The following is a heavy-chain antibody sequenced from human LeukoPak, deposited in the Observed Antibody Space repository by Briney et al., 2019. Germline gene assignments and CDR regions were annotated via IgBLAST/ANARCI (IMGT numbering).Heavy chain of an antibody. CDR3: ARTVAGFTVNAYYYYYMDA. Sequence: SETLSLTCAVYGGSFSGYYWSWIRQPPGKGLEWIGEINHSGSTNYNPSLKSRVTISVDTSKNQFSLKLSSVTAADTAVYHCARTVAGFTVNAYYYYYMDAWGKGTTVTISS. J-gene: IGHJ6*03. D-gene: IGHD4-17*01. CDR1: GGSFSGYY. CDR2: INHSGST. V-gene: IGHV4-34*01.